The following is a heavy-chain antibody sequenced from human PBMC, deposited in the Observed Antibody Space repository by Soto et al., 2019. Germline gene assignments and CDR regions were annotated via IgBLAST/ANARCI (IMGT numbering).Heavy chain of an antibody. Sequence: DVQLLESGGGLVQPGGSLILSCAASGFTFSSFAMRWVLQAPGKGLECVSALSGSGGITNYADSVKGRFTISRDNSKNTLYLQMHSLRAEDTAVYYCAKAAIGDVYCIDVWGKGTTVTVSS. V-gene: IGHV3-23*01. CDR2: LSGSGGIT. D-gene: IGHD4-17*01. CDR3: AKAAIGDVYCIDV. J-gene: IGHJ6*03. CDR1: GFTFSSFA.